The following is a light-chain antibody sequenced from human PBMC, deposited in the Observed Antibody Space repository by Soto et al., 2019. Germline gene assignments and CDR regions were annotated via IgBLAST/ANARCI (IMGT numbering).Light chain of an antibody. V-gene: IGKV3-15*01. CDR3: QQRSNWHPIT. CDR2: GAS. Sequence: EIVMTQSPATLSVSPGERATLSCGASQSVSSNLAWYQQKPGQAPRLLIYGASTRATGIPARFSGSGSGTEFTLTISSLQSEDFAVYYCQQRSNWHPITFGQGTRLEIK. J-gene: IGKJ5*01. CDR1: QSVSSN.